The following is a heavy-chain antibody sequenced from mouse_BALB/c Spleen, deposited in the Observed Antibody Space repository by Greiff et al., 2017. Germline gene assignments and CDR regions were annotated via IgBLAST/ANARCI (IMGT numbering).Heavy chain of an antibody. J-gene: IGHJ2*01. Sequence: QVQLQQSGAELAKPGASVKMSCKASGYTFTSYWMHWVKQRPGQGLEWIGYINPSTGYTEYNQKFKDKATLTADKSSSTAYMQLSSLTSEDSAVYYCARKRLNYFDYWGQGTTLTVAS. CDR1: GYTFTSYW. D-gene: IGHD1-2*01. CDR2: INPSTGYT. CDR3: ARKRLNYFDY. V-gene: IGHV1-7*01.